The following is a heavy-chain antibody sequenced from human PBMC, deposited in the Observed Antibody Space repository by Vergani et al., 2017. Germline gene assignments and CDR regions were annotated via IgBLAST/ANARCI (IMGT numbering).Heavy chain of an antibody. Sequence: QVQLQESGPGLVKPSQTLSLTCTVSGGSISSGSYYWSWIRQPAGKGLEWIGRIYTSGSTNYNPSLKSRVTISVDTSKNQFSLKLSSVTAADTAVYYCARDRRGSGSGALGYWAQGTLVTVSS. V-gene: IGHV4-61*02. J-gene: IGHJ4*02. CDR3: ARDRRGSGSGALGY. D-gene: IGHD3-10*01. CDR2: IYTSGST. CDR1: GGSISSGSYY.